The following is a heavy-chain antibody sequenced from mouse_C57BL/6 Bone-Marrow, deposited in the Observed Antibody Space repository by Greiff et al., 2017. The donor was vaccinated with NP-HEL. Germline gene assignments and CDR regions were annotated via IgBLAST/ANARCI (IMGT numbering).Heavy chain of an antibody. CDR3: ARHPYYYGSSYSFDY. Sequence: EVQLVESGGDLVKPGGSLKLSCAASGFTFSSYGMSWVRQTPDKRLEWVATISSGGSYTYYPDSVKGRFTISRDNAKNTLYLQMSSLKSEDTAMYYCARHPYYYGSSYSFDYWGQGTTLTVSS. J-gene: IGHJ2*01. CDR2: ISSGGSYT. V-gene: IGHV5-6*01. D-gene: IGHD1-1*01. CDR1: GFTFSSYG.